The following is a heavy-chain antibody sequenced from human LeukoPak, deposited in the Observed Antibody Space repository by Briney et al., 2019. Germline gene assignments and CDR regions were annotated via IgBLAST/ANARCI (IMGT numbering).Heavy chain of an antibody. V-gene: IGHV3-53*01. CDR3: AKDNAGRRRITMVRGVTAFDY. J-gene: IGHJ4*02. CDR2: IYSGGST. Sequence: GGSLRLSCAASGFTVSSNYMSWVRQAPGKGLEWVSVIYSGGSTYYADSVKGRFTISRDNSKNTLYLQMNSLRAEDTAVYYCAKDNAGRRRITMVRGVTAFDYWGQGTLVTVSS. D-gene: IGHD3-10*01. CDR1: GFTVSSNY.